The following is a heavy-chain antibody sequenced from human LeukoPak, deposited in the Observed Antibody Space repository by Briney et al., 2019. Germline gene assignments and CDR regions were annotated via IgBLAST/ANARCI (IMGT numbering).Heavy chain of an antibody. CDR2: IRTAGDT. CDR1: GFTFNTYD. Sequence: LSXAASGFTFNTYDVHWVRHATGKGLEWVSAIRTAGDTYYSGAVKGRFTISREDAKTSLYLQMNSLRVGDTAVYYCTRKRGGAFDIWGQGTMVTVSS. V-gene: IGHV3-13*04. J-gene: IGHJ3*02. CDR3: TRKRGGAFDI.